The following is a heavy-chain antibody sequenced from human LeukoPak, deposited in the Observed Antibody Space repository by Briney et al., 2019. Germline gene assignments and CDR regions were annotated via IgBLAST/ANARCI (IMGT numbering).Heavy chain of an antibody. V-gene: IGHV4-59*01. CDR3: ARVRTRHNWFDP. J-gene: IGHJ5*02. CDR1: GGSISSYY. CDR2: IYYSGST. Sequence: PSETLSLTCTVSGGSISSYYWNWIRQPPGKGLEWIGYIYYSGSTNYNPSLKSRVTISVDTSKNQFSLKLSSVTAADTAAYYCARVRTRHNWFDPWGQGTLVTVSS.